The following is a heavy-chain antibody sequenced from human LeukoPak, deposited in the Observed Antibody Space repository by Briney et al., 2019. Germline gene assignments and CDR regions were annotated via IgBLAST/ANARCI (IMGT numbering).Heavy chain of an antibody. CDR1: GFTFSSYW. CDR2: IKQDGSEK. CDR3: VSAAKEELYDY. V-gene: IGHV3-7*01. J-gene: IGHJ4*02. D-gene: IGHD1-26*01. Sequence: PGGSLRLSCAASGFTFSSYWMSWVRQAPGKGLEWLANIKQDGSEKYYVDSVKGRFTISRDNAKNALYLQMNSLRGEETAVYYCVSAAKEELYDYWGQGTKVSVPS.